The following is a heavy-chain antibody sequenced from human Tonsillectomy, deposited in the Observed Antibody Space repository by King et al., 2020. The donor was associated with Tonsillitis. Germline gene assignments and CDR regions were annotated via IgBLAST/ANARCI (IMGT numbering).Heavy chain of an antibody. J-gene: IGHJ5*02. V-gene: IGHV4-39*07. CDR1: GDSISNNNYL. CDR3: ARHPVWWSDRRSVWFDP. D-gene: IGHD2-21*01. CDR2: IHYSGTT. Sequence: QLQESGPGLVKPSETLSLTCSVSGDSISNNNYLWGWVRQPPGQGLKWIGSIHYSGTTYYTPSLKSRVTISVDTSKNRFSLKMTFVTAADTAVYYCARHPVWWSDRRSVWFDPWGQGTLVTVSS.